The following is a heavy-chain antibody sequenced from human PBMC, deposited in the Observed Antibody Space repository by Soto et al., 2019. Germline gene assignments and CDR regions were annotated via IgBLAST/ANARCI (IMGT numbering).Heavy chain of an antibody. CDR3: AKDPMWEPPPYGMDV. V-gene: IGHV3-30*18. Sequence: QVQLVESGGGVVQPGRSLRLSCAASGFTFSSYGMHWVRQAPGKGLEWVAVISYDGSNKYYADSVKGRFTISRDNSKNTLYLQMNSLRAEDTAVYYCAKDPMWEPPPYGMDVWGQGTTVTVSS. CDR2: ISYDGSNK. D-gene: IGHD1-26*01. CDR1: GFTFSSYG. J-gene: IGHJ6*02.